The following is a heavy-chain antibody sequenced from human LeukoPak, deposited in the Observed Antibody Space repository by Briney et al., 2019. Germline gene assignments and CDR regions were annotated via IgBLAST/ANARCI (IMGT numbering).Heavy chain of an antibody. J-gene: IGHJ4*02. Sequence: PGGSLRLSCAASGFTFSSYAMHWVRQAPGKGLEWVSAISGSGGSTYYADSVKGRFTISRDNSKNTLYLQMNSLRAEDTAVYYCAKLDSSSWYGFDYWGQGTLVTVSS. CDR1: GFTFSSYA. CDR2: ISGSGGST. CDR3: AKLDSSSWYGFDY. V-gene: IGHV3-23*01. D-gene: IGHD6-13*01.